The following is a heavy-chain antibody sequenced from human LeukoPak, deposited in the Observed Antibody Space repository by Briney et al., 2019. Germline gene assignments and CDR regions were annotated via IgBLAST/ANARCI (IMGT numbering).Heavy chain of an antibody. CDR3: ARDSYDILTGFQ. CDR1: RYTFTGYY. J-gene: IGHJ4*02. CDR2: INPNSGGT. Sequence: ASVKVSCKASRYTFTGYYMHWVRQAPGQGLEWMGWINPNSGGTKYAEKFQGRVTMTRDTSISTAYMELSRLRSDDTAVFYCARDSYDILTGFQWGQGTQVTVSS. D-gene: IGHD3-9*01. V-gene: IGHV1-2*02.